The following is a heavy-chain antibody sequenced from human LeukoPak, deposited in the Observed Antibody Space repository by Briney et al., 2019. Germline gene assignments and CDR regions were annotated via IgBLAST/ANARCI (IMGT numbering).Heavy chain of an antibody. CDR3: ARVVGRRSSGWYELDC. CDR1: GGSIRSWNYY. D-gene: IGHD6-19*01. Sequence: SETLSLTCSVSGGSIRSWNYYWGWIRQPAGKGLEWIGHIYTSGSTNYNPSLKSRVTISVDKSKNQFSLKLSSVTAADTAVYYCARVVGRRSSGWYELDCWGQGTLVTVSS. J-gene: IGHJ4*02. CDR2: IYTSGST. V-gene: IGHV4-61*09.